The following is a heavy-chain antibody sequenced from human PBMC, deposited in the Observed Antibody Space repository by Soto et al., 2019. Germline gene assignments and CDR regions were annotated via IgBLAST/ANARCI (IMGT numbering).Heavy chain of an antibody. Sequence: QVQLVESGGGVVQPGRSLRLSCAASGFTFSSYGMHWVRQAPGKGLEWVAVISYDGSNKYYADSVKGRFTNSRDNSKNTLYLQMNSLISEDTAVYYCAKDDVYYYGSGKNYYSDMDVW. J-gene: IGHJ6*01. CDR3: AKDDVYYYGSGKNYYSDMDV. CDR2: ISYDGSNK. V-gene: IGHV3-30*18. CDR1: GFTFSSYG. D-gene: IGHD3-10*01.